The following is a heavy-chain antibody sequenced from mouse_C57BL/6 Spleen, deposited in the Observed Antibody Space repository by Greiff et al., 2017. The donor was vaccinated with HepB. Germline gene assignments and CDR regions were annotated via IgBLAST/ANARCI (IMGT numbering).Heavy chain of an antibody. CDR1: GYTFTSYW. Sequence: VQLQQPRAELVKPGASVKMSCKASGYTFTSYWITWVKQRPGQGLEWIGDIYPGSGSTNYNEKFKSKATLTVDTSSSTAYMQLSSLTSEGSAVYYCAREDSSGRYFDYWGGGTTLTVSS. V-gene: IGHV1-55*01. D-gene: IGHD3-2*02. CDR3: AREDSSGRYFDY. J-gene: IGHJ2*01. CDR2: IYPGSGST.